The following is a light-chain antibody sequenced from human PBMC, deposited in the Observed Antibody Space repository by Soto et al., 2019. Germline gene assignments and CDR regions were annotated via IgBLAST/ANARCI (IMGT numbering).Light chain of an antibody. CDR1: QDISNY. Sequence: DIQMTQSPSSLSASVGDRVTITCQASQDISNYLNWYQQKPGKAPKLLIYDASNLETGVPSRFSGSGSGTDFTFTISSLQPEDIATYYCQHLHTYPYTFGQGTKLEIK. CDR3: QHLHTYPYT. V-gene: IGKV1-33*01. J-gene: IGKJ2*01. CDR2: DAS.